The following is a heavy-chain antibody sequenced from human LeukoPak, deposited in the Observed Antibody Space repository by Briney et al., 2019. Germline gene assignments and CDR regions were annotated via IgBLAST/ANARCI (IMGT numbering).Heavy chain of an antibody. CDR1: GGSISSYY. D-gene: IGHD2-2*01. CDR3: AGGPTDPAFDY. J-gene: IGHJ4*02. V-gene: IGHV4-59*01. CDR2: IYYSGST. Sequence: NPSETLSLTCTVSGGSISSYYWSWIRQPPGKGLEWIGYIYYSGSTNYNPSLKSRVTISVDTSKNQFSLKLSSVTAADTAAYYCAGGPTDPAFDYWGQGTLVTVSS.